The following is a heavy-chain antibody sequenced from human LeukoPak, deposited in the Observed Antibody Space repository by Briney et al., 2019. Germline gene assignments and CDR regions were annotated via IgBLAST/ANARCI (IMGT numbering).Heavy chain of an antibody. CDR1: GYTFTSYY. D-gene: IGHD3-3*01. V-gene: IGHV1-46*03. CDR2: INPSGGST. CDR3: AHQGGYYTLWFDP. Sequence: ASVKVSCKASGYTFTSYYMHWVRQAPGQGLEWMGIINPSGGSTSHAQKFQGRVTMTRDTSTSTVYMELSSLRSEDTAVYYCAHQGGYYTLWFDPWGQGTLVTVSS. J-gene: IGHJ5*02.